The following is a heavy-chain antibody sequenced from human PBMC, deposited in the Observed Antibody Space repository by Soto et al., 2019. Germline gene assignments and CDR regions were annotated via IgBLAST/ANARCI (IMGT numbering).Heavy chain of an antibody. CDR2: IGGSGSST. J-gene: IGHJ4*02. D-gene: IGHD3-9*01. Sequence: PGGSLRLSCAASGFTFSSYAMSWVRQAPGKGLEWVSGIGGSGSSTFYADSVKGRSTISRDNSKNTLYLQMNSLRAEDTAVYHCAKVSTGYYYYFDSWGRGTLVTAPQ. V-gene: IGHV3-23*01. CDR3: AKVSTGYYYYFDS. CDR1: GFTFSSYA.